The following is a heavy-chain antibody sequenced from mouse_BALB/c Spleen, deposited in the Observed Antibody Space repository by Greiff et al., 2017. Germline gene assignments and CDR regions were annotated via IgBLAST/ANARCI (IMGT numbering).Heavy chain of an antibody. Sequence: QVQLQQPGAELVRPGASVKLSCKTSGYIFTSYWIHWVKQRPGQGLEWIARIYPGTGSTYYNEKFKGKATMTADKSSSTAYMQLSSLKSEASAVYFCARARERGFAYWGQGTLVTVSA. J-gene: IGHJ3*01. CDR1: GYIFTSYW. CDR3: ARARERGFAY. V-gene: IGHV1S132*01. CDR2: IYPGTGST.